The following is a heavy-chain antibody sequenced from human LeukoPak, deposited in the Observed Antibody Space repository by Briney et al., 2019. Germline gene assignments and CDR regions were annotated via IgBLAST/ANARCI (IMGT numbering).Heavy chain of an antibody. D-gene: IGHD6-13*01. CDR3: ACRRREAAGPYFDY. CDR2: LYYSGST. Sequence: PSETLSLTCTVSGGSISSYYWSWIRQPPGKGLEWIGYLYYSGSTNYNPSLRGRVTISVDTSKNQFSLKLSSVTAADTAVFYCACRRREAAGPYFDYWGQGTLVTVSS. CDR1: GGSISSYY. V-gene: IGHV4-59*08. J-gene: IGHJ4*02.